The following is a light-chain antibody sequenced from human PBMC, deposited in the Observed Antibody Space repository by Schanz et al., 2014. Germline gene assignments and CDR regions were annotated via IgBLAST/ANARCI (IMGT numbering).Light chain of an antibody. CDR1: QSISSW. J-gene: IGKJ1*01. V-gene: IGKV1-5*03. CDR2: KAS. CDR3: QQYDNYSGT. Sequence: DIQLTQSPSTLSASVGDRDTITCRASQSISSWLAWYQQRPGKAPKLLIYKASSLESGVPSRFSGSGSGTEFTLTISSLQPDDFATYYCQQYDNYSGTFGQGTKVEI.